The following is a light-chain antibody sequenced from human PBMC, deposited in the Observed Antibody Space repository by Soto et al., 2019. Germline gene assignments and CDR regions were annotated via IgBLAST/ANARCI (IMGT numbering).Light chain of an antibody. J-gene: IGKJ4*01. V-gene: IGKV1-39*01. CDR3: QQSYSTPLT. CDR1: QSIDNF. CDR2: AAS. Sequence: DIHITQSPSSLSASVGDRVTITCRPSQSIDNFLNWYQQKPGKAPNLLIYAASSLQSGVSSRFSGSGSGTDFTLTISSLQPEDFATYYCQQSYSTPLTFGGGTKVDIK.